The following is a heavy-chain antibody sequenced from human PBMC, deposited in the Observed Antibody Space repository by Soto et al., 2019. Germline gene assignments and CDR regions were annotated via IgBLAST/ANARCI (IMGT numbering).Heavy chain of an antibody. CDR3: ARSPFGYSNAKPLYYYYYYGMDV. D-gene: IGHD4-4*01. V-gene: IGHV1-69*13. CDR2: IIPIFGTA. J-gene: IGHJ6*02. CDR1: GGTFSSYA. Sequence: SVKVSCKASGGTFSSYAISWVRQAPGQGLEWMGGIIPIFGTANYAQKFQGRVTITADESTSTAYMELSSLRSEDTAVYYCARSPFGYSNAKPLYYYYYYGMDVWGQGTTVTVSS.